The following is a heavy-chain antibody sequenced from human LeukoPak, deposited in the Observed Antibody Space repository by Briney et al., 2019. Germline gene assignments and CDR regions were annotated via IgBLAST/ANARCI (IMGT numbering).Heavy chain of an antibody. CDR3: ARVEQWEPDYYYYGMDV. J-gene: IGHJ6*02. CDR2: IWYDGSNK. V-gene: IGHV3-33*01. D-gene: IGHD1-26*01. CDR1: GFTFSSYG. Sequence: PGGSLRLSCAASGFTFSSYGMHWVRQAPGKGLEWVAVIWYDGSNKYYADSVKSRFTISRDNSKNTLYLQMNSLRAEDTAVYYCARVEQWEPDYYYYGMDVWGQGTTVTVSS.